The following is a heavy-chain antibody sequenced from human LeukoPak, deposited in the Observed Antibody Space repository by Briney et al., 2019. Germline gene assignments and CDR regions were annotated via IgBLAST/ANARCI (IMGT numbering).Heavy chain of an antibody. V-gene: IGHV4-30-4*01. CDR2: IYYSGST. J-gene: IGHJ4*02. Sequence: PSETLSLTCTVSGGSISSGDYYWSWIRQPPGKGLEWIGYIYYSGSTYYNPSLKSRVTISVDTSKNQFSLKLSSVTAADTAVYYCARDSITGTVSFDYWGQGTLVTVSS. CDR1: GGSISSGDYY. D-gene: IGHD1-20*01. CDR3: ARDSITGTVSFDY.